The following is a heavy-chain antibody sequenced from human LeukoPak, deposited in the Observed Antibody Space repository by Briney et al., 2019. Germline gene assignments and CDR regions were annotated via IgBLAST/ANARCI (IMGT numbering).Heavy chain of an antibody. CDR2: ISGSGNGFSI. Sequence: PGGSLRLSCSASGFVFSIYTMYWVRQTPGKGPEYVSTISGSGNGFSIYYADSVRGRFTISRDDSKSILYLQMNGLRSEDTAVYYCVKDFGRVRGTPDSWSQGTLVTVSS. J-gene: IGHJ4*02. D-gene: IGHD3-16*01. V-gene: IGHV3-64D*06. CDR3: VKDFGRVRGTPDS. CDR1: GFVFSIYT.